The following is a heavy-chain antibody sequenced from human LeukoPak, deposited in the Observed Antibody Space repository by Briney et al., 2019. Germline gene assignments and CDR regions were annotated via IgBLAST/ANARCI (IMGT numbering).Heavy chain of an antibody. CDR3: ARVPYYYGSGSSNDY. CDR2: IYSGGST. V-gene: IGHV3-66*01. J-gene: IGHJ4*02. CDR1: GFTVSSNY. D-gene: IGHD3-10*01. Sequence: GGSLRLSCAASGFTVSSNYMSWVRQAPGKGLEWVSVIYSGGSTYYADSVKGRFTISRDNSKNTLYLQMNSLRAEDTAVYYCARVPYYYGSGSSNDYWGQGTLVTVSS.